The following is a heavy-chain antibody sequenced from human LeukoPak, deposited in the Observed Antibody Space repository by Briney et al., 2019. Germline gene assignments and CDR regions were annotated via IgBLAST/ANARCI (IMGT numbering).Heavy chain of an antibody. D-gene: IGHD5-18*01. CDR2: ISAYNGNT. J-gene: IGHJ4*02. CDR3: ARDRSRYSYGWDYFDY. Sequence: ASVKVSCKASGYTFTSYGISWVRQAPGQGLEWMGWISAYNGNTTYAQKLQGRVTMTTDTSTRTAYMELRSLRSDDTAVYYCARDRSRYSYGWDYFDYWGQGTLVTVSS. V-gene: IGHV1-18*01. CDR1: GYTFTSYG.